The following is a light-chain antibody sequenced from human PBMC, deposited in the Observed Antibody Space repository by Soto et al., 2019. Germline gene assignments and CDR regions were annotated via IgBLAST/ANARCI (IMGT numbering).Light chain of an antibody. CDR1: QRFNSGF. CDR3: QHYNSYSEA. CDR2: DAS. V-gene: IGKV3-20*01. Sequence: VLTQSPYTLSLSPGERATLSCRASQRFNSGFFAWYQQKPAQAPRLLIYDASNRATGIPSRFSGSGSGTEFTLTISSLQPDDFATYYCQHYNSYSEAFGQGTKVDIK. J-gene: IGKJ1*01.